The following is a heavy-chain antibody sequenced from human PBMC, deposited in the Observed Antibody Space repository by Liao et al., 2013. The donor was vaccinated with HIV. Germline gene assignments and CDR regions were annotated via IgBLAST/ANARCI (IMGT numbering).Heavy chain of an antibody. Sequence: QVQLQESGPGLVKPSQTLSLTCTVSGGSISSGSYFWSWIRQPAGKGLEWIGRIYTSGTTNYNPSLKSRLTISIDTSENQFSLKLSSVTAADTAVYYCARVRSIAARPWYFDLWGRGTWSLSPQ. CDR1: GGSISSGSYF. J-gene: IGHJ2*01. D-gene: IGHD6-6*01. CDR3: ARVRSIAARPWYFDL. V-gene: IGHV4-61*02. CDR2: IYTSGTT.